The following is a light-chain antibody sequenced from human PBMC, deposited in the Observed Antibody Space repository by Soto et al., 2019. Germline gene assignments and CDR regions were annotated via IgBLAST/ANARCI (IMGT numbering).Light chain of an antibody. J-gene: IGKJ1*01. V-gene: IGKV3-20*01. CDR2: DAS. CDR1: QNINNNY. CDR3: QQYGSLSWT. Sequence: VLTQSPGTLSLSPGGRATLSCRASQNINNNYLAWYQHKPGQAPRLLIYDASLRATGVPDRFSGSGSGTDFTLTITRLEPDDSAVYYCQQYGSLSWTFGQGTKVDIK.